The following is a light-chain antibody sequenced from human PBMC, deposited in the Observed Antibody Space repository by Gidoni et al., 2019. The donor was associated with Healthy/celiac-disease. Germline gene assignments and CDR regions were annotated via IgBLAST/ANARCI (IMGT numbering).Light chain of an antibody. V-gene: IGKV3-11*01. CDR2: DAS. J-gene: IGKJ1*01. CDR1: QSVSSY. CDR3: QQRSNWPWT. Sequence: EIVLTQSPATLSLSPGERGTLSCSASQSVSSYLAWYQQKPGQPPRLLIYDASNRATGIPTRFSGSGSGTDFTLTISSLEPEDFAVYYCQQRSNWPWTFGQGTKVEIK.